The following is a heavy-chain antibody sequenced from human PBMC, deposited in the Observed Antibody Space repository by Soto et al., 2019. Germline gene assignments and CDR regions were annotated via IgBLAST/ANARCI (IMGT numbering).Heavy chain of an antibody. CDR2: IYYSGST. J-gene: IGHJ4*02. CDR3: ARDTRYSSGWYYFDY. D-gene: IGHD6-19*01. Sequence: SETLSLTCTVSGGSVSSGSYYWSWIRQPPGKGLEWIGYIYYSGSTNYNPSLKSRVTISVDTSKNQFSLKLSSVTAADTAVYYCARDTRYSSGWYYFDYWGQGTLVTVSS. CDR1: GGSVSSGSYY. V-gene: IGHV4-61*01.